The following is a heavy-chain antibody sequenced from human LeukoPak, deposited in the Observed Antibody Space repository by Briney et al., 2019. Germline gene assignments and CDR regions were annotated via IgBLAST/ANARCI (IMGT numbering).Heavy chain of an antibody. D-gene: IGHD1-26*01. CDR1: GLTFSSYA. CDR2: ISGSGGST. V-gene: IGHV3-23*01. J-gene: IGHJ4*02. CDR3: AKDGRAVGTTHFDY. Sequence: PGGSLRLSCAASGLTFSSYAMSWVRQAPGKGLEWVSGISGSGGSTYYADSVKGRFTIFRDNSKNTLYLQMNSLRVEDTAVYYCAKDGRAVGTTHFDYWGQGTLVTVSS.